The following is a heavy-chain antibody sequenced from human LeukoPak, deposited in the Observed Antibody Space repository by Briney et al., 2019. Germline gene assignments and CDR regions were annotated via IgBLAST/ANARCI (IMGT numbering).Heavy chain of an antibody. J-gene: IGHJ3*02. V-gene: IGHV3-30-3*01. D-gene: IGHD1-20*01. CDR3: ARGITGTRDAFDI. CDR1: GFTFSSYA. Sequence: GGSLRLSCEASGFTFSSYAMHWVRQAPGKGLEWVAVISYDGSNKYYADSVKGRFTISRDNAKNSLYLQMNSLRAEDTAVYYCARGITGTRDAFDIWGQGTMVTVSS. CDR2: ISYDGSNK.